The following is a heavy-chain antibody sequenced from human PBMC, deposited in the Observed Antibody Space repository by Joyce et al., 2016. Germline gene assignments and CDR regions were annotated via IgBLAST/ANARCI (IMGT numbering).Heavy chain of an antibody. Sequence: EVQLLESGGGLVQPGWSLILSCVASGFTFIIYSMSWVRQARGKGLEWVSTVSGGGATTYAADAVKGRFTISRDNSKNMLYLQMNSLRAEDTAIYYCARHYASGYIYWGQGTLVSVSS. CDR1: GFTFIIYS. D-gene: IGHD3-22*01. CDR3: ARHYASGYIY. CDR2: VSGGGATT. V-gene: IGHV3-23*01. J-gene: IGHJ4*02.